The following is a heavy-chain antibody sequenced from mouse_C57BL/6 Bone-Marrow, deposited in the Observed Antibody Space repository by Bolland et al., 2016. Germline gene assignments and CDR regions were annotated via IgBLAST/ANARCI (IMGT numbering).Heavy chain of an antibody. CDR3: ASYGAWFAY. V-gene: IGHV3-6*01. CDR2: ISYDGSN. Sequence: ISYDGSNNYNPSLKNRISITRDTSKNQFFLKLNSVTTEDTATYYCASYGAWFAYWGQGTLV. J-gene: IGHJ3*01. D-gene: IGHD1-1*01.